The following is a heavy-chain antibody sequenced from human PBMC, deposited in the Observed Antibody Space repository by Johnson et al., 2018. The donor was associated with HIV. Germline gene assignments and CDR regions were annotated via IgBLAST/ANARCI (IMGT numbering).Heavy chain of an antibody. CDR1: GFTFNSFW. CDR3: ARAHLIFPKNAVDI. CDR2: INLDGSEK. V-gene: IGHV3-7*01. D-gene: IGHD3-3*02. Sequence: VQLVESGGDLVQPGGSLRLSCAASGFTFNSFWLSWVRQAPGKGLEWVANINLDGSEKYYVDSVKGRFTISRDNVRNSVYLQMNSLGVEDTGFYYCARAHLIFPKNAVDIWGQGTTVMISS. J-gene: IGHJ3*02.